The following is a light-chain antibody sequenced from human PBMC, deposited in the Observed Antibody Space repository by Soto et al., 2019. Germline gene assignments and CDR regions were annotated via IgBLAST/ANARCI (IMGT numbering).Light chain of an antibody. CDR1: QSISTS. CDR3: QQGYSRPRT. J-gene: IGKJ1*01. Sequence: DIQLTQSPSSLSASVGDRVTITCRASQSISTSLNWYQQKPGKAPNLLIFTSSNLESGVPSRFSGSGSGTDFTLTISSLQPEDFATYFCQQGYSRPRTFGQGTKLDI. CDR2: TSS. V-gene: IGKV1-39*01.